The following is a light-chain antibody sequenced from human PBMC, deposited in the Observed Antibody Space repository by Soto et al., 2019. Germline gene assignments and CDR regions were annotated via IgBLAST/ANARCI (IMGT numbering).Light chain of an antibody. CDR2: GAS. J-gene: IGKJ2*01. CDR3: QHRGRWPRT. Sequence: EIVLTQSPATLSLSPGERATLSCRASRSVNVYLAWYQHKPGQAPRLLIYGASNRATGIPVRFSGSGSGTDFTLTISSLEPEDFAVYYCQHRGRWPRTFGQGTKLEIK. CDR1: RSVNVY. V-gene: IGKV3-11*01.